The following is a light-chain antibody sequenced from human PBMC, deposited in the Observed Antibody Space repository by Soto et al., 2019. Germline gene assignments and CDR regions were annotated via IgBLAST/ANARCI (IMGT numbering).Light chain of an antibody. V-gene: IGKV4-1*01. CDR2: WAS. CDR1: QNILYSSNNKNY. CDR3: QQYYTSPLT. J-gene: IGKJ4*01. Sequence: DIVMTQSPDSLAVSLGERATINCKSSQNILYSSNNKNYLAWYQHKSGQPPKVLVYWASTRESGVPDRFSGSGSGTDFTRTISSLQAEDVAVYYCQQYYTSPLTFGGGTKVEIK.